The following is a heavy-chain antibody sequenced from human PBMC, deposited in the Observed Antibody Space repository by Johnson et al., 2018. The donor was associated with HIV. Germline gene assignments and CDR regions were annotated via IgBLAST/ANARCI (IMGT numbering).Heavy chain of an antibody. CDR1: GFTFSSYA. D-gene: IGHD2-15*01. J-gene: IGHJ3*02. CDR3: ARDRAVAATSGAGAFDI. CDR2: ISYDGSNK. Sequence: LVESGGGVVQPGRSLRLSCAASGFTFSSYAMHWVRQAPGKGLEWVAVISYDGSNKYYADSVKGRFTISRDNSKNTLYLQMNSLRAEDTAVYYCARDRAVAATSGAGAFDIWGQGTMVTVSS. V-gene: IGHV3-30-3*01.